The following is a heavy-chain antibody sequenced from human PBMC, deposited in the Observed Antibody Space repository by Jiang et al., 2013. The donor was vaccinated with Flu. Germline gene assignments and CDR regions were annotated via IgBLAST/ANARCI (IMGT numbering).Heavy chain of an antibody. J-gene: IGHJ4*02. Sequence: GSGLVKPSETLSLTCTVSGGSISSTSYYWGWIRQPPGKGLEWIGNIFYSGSTYYNSSLKSRVTISVDTSNNQFSLKLSSVTAADTAVYYCARLSVYYDSSGYPLRYFNYWGQGTLVTVSS. V-gene: IGHV4-39*01. D-gene: IGHD3-22*01. CDR2: IFYSGST. CDR1: GGSISSTSYY. CDR3: ARLSVYYDSSGYPLRYFNY.